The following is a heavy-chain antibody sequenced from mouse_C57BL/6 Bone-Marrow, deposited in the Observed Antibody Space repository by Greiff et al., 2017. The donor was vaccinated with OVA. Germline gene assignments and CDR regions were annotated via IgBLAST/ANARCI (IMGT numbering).Heavy chain of an antibody. V-gene: IGHV1-20*01. CDR1: GYSFTGYF. CDR3: AVITTVVARDFDY. CDR2: INPYNGDT. Sequence: VQLKQSGPELVKPGDSVKISCKASGYSFTGYFMNCVMQSHGKSLEWIGRINPYNGDTFYNQKFKGKATLTVDKSSSTAHMELRSLTSEDSAVYYCAVITTVVARDFDYWGQGTTLTVSS. J-gene: IGHJ2*01. D-gene: IGHD1-1*01.